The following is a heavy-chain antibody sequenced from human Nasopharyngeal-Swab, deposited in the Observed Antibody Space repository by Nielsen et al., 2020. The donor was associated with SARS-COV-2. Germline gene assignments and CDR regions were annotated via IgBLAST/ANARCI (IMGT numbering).Heavy chain of an antibody. V-gene: IGHV4-34*01. CDR1: GGSFNGFY. CDR3: ARAGRVGDAYTGLDV. Sequence: SETLSLTCSVSGGSFNGFYWNWIRQAPGKGLEWIGEINHNERTNYNPSLKSRIAMLLDTSNNQVSLKVSSVSAGDTAVYYCARAGRVGDAYTGLDVWGQGTTVTVPS. J-gene: IGHJ6*02. D-gene: IGHD5-24*01. CDR2: INHNERT.